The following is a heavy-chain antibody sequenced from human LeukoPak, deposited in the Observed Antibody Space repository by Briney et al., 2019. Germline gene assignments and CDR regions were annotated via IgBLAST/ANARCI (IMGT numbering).Heavy chain of an antibody. V-gene: IGHV3-7*01. CDR1: GFSFSSYW. J-gene: IGHJ6*02. CDR2: IKQDGSEK. D-gene: IGHD3-22*01. CDR3: ARDSPISYDSSGYPDYYYGMDV. Sequence: PGGSLRLSCAADGFSFSSYWMSWVRQDPGKGLEWVANIKQDGSEKYYVDSVKGRFTISRDNAKNSLYLQMNSLRAEDTAVYYRARDSPISYDSSGYPDYYYGMDVWGQGTTVTVSS.